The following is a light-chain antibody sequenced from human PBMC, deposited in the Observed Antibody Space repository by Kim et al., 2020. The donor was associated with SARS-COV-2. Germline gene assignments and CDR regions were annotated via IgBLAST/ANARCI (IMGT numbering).Light chain of an antibody. CDR1: SLRTYY. CDR3: NSRDNNDNVL. V-gene: IGLV3-19*01. J-gene: IGLJ2*01. Sequence: VGLGQTVRITCQGDSLRTYYTTWFQKKPGQAPIVVFYGKNNRPSGIPDRFSGSSSGNTASLTITATQAGDEADYYCNSRDNNDNVLFGGGTRLTVL. CDR2: GKN.